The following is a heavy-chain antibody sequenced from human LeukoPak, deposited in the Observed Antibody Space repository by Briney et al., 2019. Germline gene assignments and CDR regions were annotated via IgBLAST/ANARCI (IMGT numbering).Heavy chain of an antibody. V-gene: IGHV4-39*01. J-gene: IGHJ4*02. D-gene: IGHD7-27*01. CDR3: VRHASGEPPRY. Sequence: SETLSLICIVSGASINTNNHYWGWIRQPPGTGLEWIASIHHTGTPYYNPSLKSRVTISVDTSKNQFSLQFSSVIAADTAVYYCVRHASGEPPRYWGQGTLVTVSS. CDR2: IHHTGTP. CDR1: GASINTNNHY.